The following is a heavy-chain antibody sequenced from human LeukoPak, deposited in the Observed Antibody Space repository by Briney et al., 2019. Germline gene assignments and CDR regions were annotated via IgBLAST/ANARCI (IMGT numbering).Heavy chain of an antibody. D-gene: IGHD3/OR15-3a*01. V-gene: IGHV3-74*01. CDR2: ISGDGSST. J-gene: IGHJ5*02. CDR3: ARPSLGRGFDP. CDR1: GFTFSSYW. Sequence: GGSLRLSCAASGFTFSSYWMLWVRQAPGKGLVWVSRISGDGSSTNYADSVKGRFTILRDNAKNTLYLQMNSLRAEDTAVYYCARPSLGRGFDPWGQGTLVTVSS.